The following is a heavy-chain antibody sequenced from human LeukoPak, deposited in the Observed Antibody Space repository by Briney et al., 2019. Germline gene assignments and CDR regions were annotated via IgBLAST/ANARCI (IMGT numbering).Heavy chain of an antibody. CDR1: GGTFSSYA. CDR3: ARGAGYDFWSGYVPHYFDY. V-gene: IGHV1-69*13. Sequence: SVKVSCKASGGTFSSYAISWVRQAPGQGLEWMGGIIPIFGTANYAQKFQGRVTITADESTSTAYMELRSLRSDDTAVYYCARGAGYDFWSGYVPHYFDYWGQGTLVTVSS. D-gene: IGHD3-3*01. J-gene: IGHJ4*02. CDR2: IIPIFGTA.